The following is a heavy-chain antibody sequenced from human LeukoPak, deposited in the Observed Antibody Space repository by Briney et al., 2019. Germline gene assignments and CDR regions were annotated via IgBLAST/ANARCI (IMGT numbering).Heavy chain of an antibody. J-gene: IGHJ4*02. D-gene: IGHD5-12*01. CDR3: ARLPRLSGYDVFDY. CDR2: IKQDGSEK. Sequence: GGSLRLSCAASGFTFSSYWMSWVRQAPGKGLEWVANIKQDGSEKYYVDSVKGRFTISRDNAKNSLYLQMNSLRAEDTAVYYCARLPRLSGYDVFDYWGQGTLVTVSS. CDR1: GFTFSSYW. V-gene: IGHV3-7*01.